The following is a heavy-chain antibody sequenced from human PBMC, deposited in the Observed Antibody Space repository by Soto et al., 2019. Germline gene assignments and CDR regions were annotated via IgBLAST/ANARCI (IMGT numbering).Heavy chain of an antibody. Sequence: PSETLSLTCAVSIGSISSGGDAWGWIRQPPGKGLEWIGYIYHSGSTYYNPSLKSRVTISVDRSKNQFSLKLSSVTAADTAVYYCARQTYYDGPKKLFDIWGQGTMVTVSS. V-gene: IGHV4-30-2*01. CDR2: IYHSGST. CDR3: ARQTYYDGPKKLFDI. J-gene: IGHJ3*02. CDR1: IGSISSGGDA. D-gene: IGHD3-22*01.